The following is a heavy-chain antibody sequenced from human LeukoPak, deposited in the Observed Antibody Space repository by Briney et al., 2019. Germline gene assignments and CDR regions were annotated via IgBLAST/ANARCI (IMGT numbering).Heavy chain of an antibody. CDR2: IRQNGLET. CDR1: GFDFTNYC. Sequence: GGSLRLSCTTSGFDFTNYCMTWVRQAPGKGLEWVATIRQNGLETTYLVSVKGRFTISRDNAKNSLFLQMNSLRAEDTALYYCARVRSVGGNPHAFNIWGQGTMVTVSS. J-gene: IGHJ3*02. V-gene: IGHV3-7*01. D-gene: IGHD4-23*01. CDR3: ARVRSVGGNPHAFNI.